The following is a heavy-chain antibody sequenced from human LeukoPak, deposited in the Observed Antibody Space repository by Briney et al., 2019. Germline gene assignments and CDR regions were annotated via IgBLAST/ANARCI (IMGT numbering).Heavy chain of an antibody. V-gene: IGHV3-21*01. CDR1: GFTFSSYS. CDR2: ISSSSSYI. J-gene: IGHJ5*02. CDR3: ARSKFRFLEWSPNWFDP. Sequence: GGSLRLSCAASGFTFSSYSMNWVRQAPGKGLEWVSSISSSSSYIYYADSVKGRFTISRDNAKNSLYLQMNSLRAEDTAVYYCARSKFRFLEWSPNWFDPWGQGTLVTVSS. D-gene: IGHD3-3*01.